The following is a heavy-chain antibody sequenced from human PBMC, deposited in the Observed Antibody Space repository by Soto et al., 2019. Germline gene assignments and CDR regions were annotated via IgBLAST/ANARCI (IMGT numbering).Heavy chain of an antibody. CDR3: SRVQHRAFFDY. V-gene: IGHV6-1*01. D-gene: IGHD3-10*01. J-gene: IGHJ4*01. CDR1: GDSVSSNLAS. Sequence: PSQTLSLTCVLSGDSVSSNLASWSWFRQSQSRGLEWLGRTYYRSKCYSYYALSVKSRITINPDTSKNRFSLHLSSVTPHDMVVYFYSRVQHRAFFDYCAQGTPVTVSS. CDR2: TYYRSKCYS.